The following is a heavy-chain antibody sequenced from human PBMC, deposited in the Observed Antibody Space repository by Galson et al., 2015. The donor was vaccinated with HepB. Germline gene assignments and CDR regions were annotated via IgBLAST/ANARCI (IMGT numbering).Heavy chain of an antibody. CDR3: ARDKHNWGYDYYYYYGMDV. CDR2: ISASGDTT. CDR1: GFTFNNYA. J-gene: IGHJ6*02. V-gene: IGHV3-23*01. Sequence: SLRLSCAASGFTFNNYAMNWVRQAPGKGLEWVSAISASGDTTLYADSVKGRVTISRDNSKHTLFLQMNSLRAEDTAVYYCARDKHNWGYDYYYYYGMDVWGQGTTVTVSS. D-gene: IGHD7-27*01.